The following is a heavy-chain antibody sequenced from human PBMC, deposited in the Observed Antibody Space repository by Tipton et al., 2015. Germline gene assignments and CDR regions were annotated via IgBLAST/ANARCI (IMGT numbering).Heavy chain of an antibody. V-gene: IGHV4-61*08. D-gene: IGHD3-3*01. CDR1: GVSNSSGANY. Sequence: TLSLTCTVSGVSNSSGANYWNWIRQPPGKGLEWIGYIYYTGSTNYNPSLKSRVAISIDTSKNQFSLKLNSVTAADTAVYYCARDVEYYFDYWGQGTLVTVSS. CDR2: IYYTGST. J-gene: IGHJ4*02. CDR3: ARDVEYYFDY.